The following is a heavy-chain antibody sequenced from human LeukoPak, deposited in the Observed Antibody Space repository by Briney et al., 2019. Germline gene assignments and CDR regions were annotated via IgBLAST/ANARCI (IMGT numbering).Heavy chain of an antibody. V-gene: IGHV4-59*01. CDR2: SYYSGST. CDR1: GGSMSSYY. D-gene: IGHD3-22*01. Sequence: PSETLSLTCTVSGGSMSSYYWNWIRQPPGRGLEWIGYSYYSGSTNYNPSLKSRVTISVDMSMNQFSLKLSSVTAADTAVYYCARWAGELLHFDYWGQGALVTVSS. J-gene: IGHJ4*02. CDR3: ARWAGELLHFDY.